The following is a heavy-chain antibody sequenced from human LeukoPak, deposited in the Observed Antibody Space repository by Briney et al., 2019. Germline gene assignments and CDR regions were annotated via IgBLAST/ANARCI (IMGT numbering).Heavy chain of an antibody. D-gene: IGHD1-26*01. CDR2: IYSGGST. Sequence: GGSLRLSCAASGFTVSSNYMSWVRQAPGKGLEWVSVIYSGGSTYYADSVKGRFTISRDNSKNTLYLQMNSLRAEDTAVYYCARDPSGSYPFDYWGQGTLVTASS. CDR1: GFTVSSNY. CDR3: ARDPSGSYPFDY. V-gene: IGHV3-66*01. J-gene: IGHJ4*02.